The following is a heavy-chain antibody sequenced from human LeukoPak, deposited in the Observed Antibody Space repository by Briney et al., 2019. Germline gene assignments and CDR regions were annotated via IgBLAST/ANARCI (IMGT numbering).Heavy chain of an antibody. CDR2: IYYSGST. CDR3: ASVRIFGVVPLYMDV. CDR1: GYSISSSSYY. V-gene: IGHV4-39*01. J-gene: IGHJ6*03. D-gene: IGHD3-3*01. Sequence: SETLSLTCTVSGYSISSSSYYWGWIRQPPGKGLEWIGSIYYSGSTYYNPSLKSRVTISVDTSKNQFSLKLSSVTAADTAVYYCASVRIFGVVPLYMDVWGKGTTVTVSS.